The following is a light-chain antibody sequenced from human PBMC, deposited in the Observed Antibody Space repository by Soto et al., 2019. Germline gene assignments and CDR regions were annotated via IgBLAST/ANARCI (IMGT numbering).Light chain of an antibody. V-gene: IGKV3-20*01. CDR3: QQHTSPPPMYT. Sequence: EIVLTQSPGTLSLSPGERATLSCRASQSVSSSYLVWYQQKPGQAPRLLIYGASSRATGIPDRFSGSGSGTDLTLTIRRLEPEDFAVYYCQQHTSPPPMYTFGQGTKLQIK. CDR2: GAS. CDR1: QSVSSSY. J-gene: IGKJ2*01.